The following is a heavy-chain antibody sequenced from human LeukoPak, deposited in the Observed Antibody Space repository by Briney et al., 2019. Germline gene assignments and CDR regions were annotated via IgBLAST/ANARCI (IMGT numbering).Heavy chain of an antibody. D-gene: IGHD3-16*01. V-gene: IGHV4-59*01. Sequence: PSETLSLTCSVSGGSTSGSYWSWVRQPPGKGLQWIGYIHYTGSTDYNPSLKSRVTISIDTPKNQVSLRVTSVTAADTAVYFCARTGFGRDYYGMDVWGQGTTVTVSS. J-gene: IGHJ6*02. CDR3: ARTGFGRDYYGMDV. CDR1: GGSTSGSY. CDR2: IHYTGST.